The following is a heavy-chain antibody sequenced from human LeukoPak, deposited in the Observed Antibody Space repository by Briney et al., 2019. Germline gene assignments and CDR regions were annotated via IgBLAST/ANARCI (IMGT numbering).Heavy chain of an antibody. CDR3: ARDAYYYDSSGHYVYFDY. CDR2: ISTYNGNT. J-gene: IGHJ4*02. CDR1: GYTFTSYV. D-gene: IGHD3-22*01. Sequence: ASVKVSCKASGYTFTSYVISWVRQAPGQGLEWMGWISTYNGNTNYAQKLRGRVTMTTDTSTSTAYVELRSLRSDDTAVYYCARDAYYYDSSGHYVYFDYWGQGTLVTVSS. V-gene: IGHV1-18*01.